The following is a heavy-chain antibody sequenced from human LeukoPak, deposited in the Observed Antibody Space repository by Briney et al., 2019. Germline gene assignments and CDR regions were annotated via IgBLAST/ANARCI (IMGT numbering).Heavy chain of an antibody. CDR3: VRGYGGNTFDY. Sequence: TGGSLRLSCAASGFAFSSYWMHWVRQAPGKGLVWVSRINSDGSSTIYADAVKGRYTISRDNAKNTLYLQMNSLRAEDTAMYYCVRGYGGNTFDYWGQGTLATVSS. CDR2: INSDGSST. V-gene: IGHV3-74*01. D-gene: IGHD4/OR15-4a*01. J-gene: IGHJ4*02. CDR1: GFAFSSYW.